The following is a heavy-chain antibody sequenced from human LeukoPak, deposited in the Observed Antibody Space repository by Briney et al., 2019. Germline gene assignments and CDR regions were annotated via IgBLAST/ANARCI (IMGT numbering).Heavy chain of an antibody. V-gene: IGHV4-59*02. J-gene: IGHJ4*02. CDR1: GGSVSSYY. D-gene: IGHD5-18*01. CDR3: AKLVDTAVVPIDY. Sequence: SETLSLTCTVSGGSVSSYYWSWIRQPPGKGLEWIGYIYYSGSTNYNPSLKSRVTISVDTSKNQFSLKLSSVTAADTAVYYCAKLVDTAVVPIDYWGQGTLVTVSS. CDR2: IYYSGST.